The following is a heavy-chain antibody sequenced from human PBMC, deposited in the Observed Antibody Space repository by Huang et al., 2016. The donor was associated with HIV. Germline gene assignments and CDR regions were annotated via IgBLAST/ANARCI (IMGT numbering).Heavy chain of an antibody. Sequence: QVQLVESGGGVVQPGRSMRLSCVASGFTFNNFGMHWVRQATGKGLEVVAVSSYEGSNGRYSESVKGRFTISRDNPMDTLYLQMNSLRPDDTAVYYCAKESRWYSDLDNWGQGTLVTVSS. D-gene: IGHD2-15*01. J-gene: IGHJ4*02. CDR1: GFTFNNFG. CDR2: SSYEGSNG. V-gene: IGHV3-30*18. CDR3: AKESRWYSDLDN.